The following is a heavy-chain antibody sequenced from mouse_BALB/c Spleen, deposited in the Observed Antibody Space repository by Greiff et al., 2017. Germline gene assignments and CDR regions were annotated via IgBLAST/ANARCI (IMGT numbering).Heavy chain of an antibody. CDR3: ARYYYGSSYQYYFDD. CDR2: ISYSGST. J-gene: IGHJ2*01. Sequence: EVKLMESGPGLVQPSQSLSLTCPVSGYSITSDYAWHWIRQLPGNKLEWMGYISYSGSTSYNPSLKSRISITRDPSKNQLILHLNSVTTEDTATYYCARYYYGSSYQYYFDDWGQGTTRTVSA. D-gene: IGHD1-1*01. CDR1: GYSITSDYA. V-gene: IGHV3-2*02.